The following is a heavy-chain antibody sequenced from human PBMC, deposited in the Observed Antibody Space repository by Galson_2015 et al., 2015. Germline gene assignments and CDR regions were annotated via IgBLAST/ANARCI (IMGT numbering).Heavy chain of an antibody. D-gene: IGHD3-22*01. CDR1: GFTFSSYG. J-gene: IGHJ4*02. Sequence: SLRLSCAASGFTFSSYGMHWVRQAPGKGLEWVAVISYDGSNKYYADSVKGRFTISRDNSKNTLYLQMNSLRAEDTAVYYCAKGTQGYYDSSGYYYANFAYWGQGTLVTVSS. CDR2: ISYDGSNK. V-gene: IGHV3-30*18. CDR3: AKGTQGYYDSSGYYYANFAY.